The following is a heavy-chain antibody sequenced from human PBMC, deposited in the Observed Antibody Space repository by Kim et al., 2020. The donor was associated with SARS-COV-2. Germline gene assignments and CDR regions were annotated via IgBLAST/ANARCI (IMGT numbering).Heavy chain of an antibody. J-gene: IGHJ5*02. D-gene: IGHD6-19*01. CDR3: PRTLHNSGWSYLDP. CDR2: ISNTGTT. Sequence: SETLSLTCTVSGAFISSDYWAWIRQPPGKGLEWIGSISNTGTTKNNPSLESRVTMSFDAPKNQFSLSLSSLTAADTAVYYCPRTLHNSGWSYLDPWGPG. V-gene: IGHV4-59*01. CDR1: GAFISSDY.